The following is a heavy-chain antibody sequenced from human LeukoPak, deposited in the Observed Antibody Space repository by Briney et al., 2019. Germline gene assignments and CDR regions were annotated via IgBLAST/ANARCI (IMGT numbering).Heavy chain of an antibody. CDR1: GFTFSSYA. J-gene: IGHJ4*02. CDR3: ARAPYYYDSSGYYFIRDALDY. CDR2: ISYDGSNK. D-gene: IGHD3-22*01. V-gene: IGHV3-30-3*01. Sequence: GGSLRLSCAASGFTFSSYAMHWVRQAPGKGLEWVAVISYDGSNKYYADSVKGRFTISRDNSQNTLYLQMNSLRAEDTAVYYCARAPYYYDSSGYYFIRDALDYWGQGTLVTVSS.